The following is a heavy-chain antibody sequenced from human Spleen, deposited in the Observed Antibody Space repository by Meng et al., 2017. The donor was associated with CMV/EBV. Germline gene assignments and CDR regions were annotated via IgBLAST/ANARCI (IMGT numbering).Heavy chain of an antibody. CDR3: AAVVTWSNYYKANLVF. CDR2: IVVGSGTT. CDR1: GITSPKSA. D-gene: IGHD3-3*01. Sequence: SVKVSCKTSGITSPKSAVEWVRQARGQRLEWIGWIVVGSGTTNYAQQFQERVTITRDLSTDTAYMESSSLTSEDTAVYYCAAVVTWSNYYKANLVFWGQGTLVTVSS. V-gene: IGHV1-58*01. J-gene: IGHJ4*02.